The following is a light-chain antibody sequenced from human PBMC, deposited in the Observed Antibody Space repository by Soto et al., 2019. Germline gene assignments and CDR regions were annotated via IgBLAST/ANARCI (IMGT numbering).Light chain of an antibody. CDR3: HQRSNWPLT. Sequence: EIVLTQSPATLSLSPGERATLSCRASQSVSSYLAWYQQKPGQAPRLLIYDASNRATGIPARFSGSGSGTDFTLTISSLEPEDFAVYYGHQRSNWPLTFGGGTNVEIK. J-gene: IGKJ4*01. V-gene: IGKV3-11*01. CDR2: DAS. CDR1: QSVSSY.